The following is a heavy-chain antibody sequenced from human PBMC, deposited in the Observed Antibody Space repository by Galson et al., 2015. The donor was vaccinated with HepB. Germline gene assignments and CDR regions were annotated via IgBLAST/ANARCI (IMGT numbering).Heavy chain of an antibody. Sequence: SLRLSCAASGFTFSSYGMHWVRQAPGKGLEWVAFIRYDGSNKYYADSVKGRFTISRDNSKNTLYLQMNSLRAEDTAVYYCANLISSWTDYWGQGTLVTVSS. CDR2: IRYDGSNK. J-gene: IGHJ4*02. V-gene: IGHV3-30*02. CDR1: GFTFSSYG. D-gene: IGHD6-13*01. CDR3: ANLISSWTDY.